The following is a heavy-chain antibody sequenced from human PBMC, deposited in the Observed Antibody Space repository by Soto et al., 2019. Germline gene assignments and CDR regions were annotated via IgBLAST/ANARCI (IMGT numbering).Heavy chain of an antibody. J-gene: IGHJ4*02. CDR2: IIPIFGTA. CDR1: GGTFSSYA. V-gene: IGHV1-69*01. CDR3: AAGFREADGSGYYETPFFDY. Sequence: QVQLVQSGAEVKKPGSSAKVSCKASGGTFSSYAISWVRQAPGQGLEWMGGIIPIFGTANYAQKFQGRVTITADESTSTAYMELSSLRSEDTAVYYCAAGFREADGSGYYETPFFDYWGQGTLVTVSS. D-gene: IGHD3-22*01.